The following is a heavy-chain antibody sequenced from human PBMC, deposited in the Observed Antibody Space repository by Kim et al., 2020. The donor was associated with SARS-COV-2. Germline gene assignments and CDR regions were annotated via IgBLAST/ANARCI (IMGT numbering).Heavy chain of an antibody. Sequence: GGSLRLSCAASGFTFSSYGMHWVRQAPGKGLEWVAVISYDGSNKYYADSVKGRFTISRDNSKNTLYLQMNSLRAEDTAVYYCARERDTAMVPDDYWGQGTLVTVSS. J-gene: IGHJ4*02. CDR3: ARERDTAMVPDDY. D-gene: IGHD5-18*01. CDR2: ISYDGSNK. CDR1: GFTFSSYG. V-gene: IGHV3-33*05.